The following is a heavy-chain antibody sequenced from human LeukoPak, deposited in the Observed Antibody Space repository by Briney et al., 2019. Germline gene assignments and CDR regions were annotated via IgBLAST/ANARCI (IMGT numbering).Heavy chain of an antibody. V-gene: IGHV3-30*02. CDR3: AKGLDIPLES. CDR1: GFTFSSYA. Sequence: PGGSLRLSCEASGFTFSSYAMHRVRQAPGKGLEWVTFMRSLTSDEYYADSVKGRFTISRDNSKNTLYLQMNSLRPEDTAVYYCAKGLDIPLESWGQGILVTVSS. CDR2: MRSLTSDE. D-gene: IGHD2-15*01. J-gene: IGHJ4*02.